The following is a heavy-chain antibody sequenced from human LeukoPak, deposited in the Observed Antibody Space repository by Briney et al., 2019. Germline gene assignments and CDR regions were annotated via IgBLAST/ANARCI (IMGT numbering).Heavy chain of an antibody. J-gene: IGHJ4*02. V-gene: IGHV3-21*01. CDR3: ARVPSDY. CDR2: ISSGSSYI. CDR1: GFTYSTYS. Sequence: PGGSLRLPCAASGFTYSTYSMNWVRQAPGKGLEWVSSISSGSSYIYYADSVKGRFTISRDNAKNSLYLQMNSLRAEDTAMYFCARVPSDYWGQGTLVTVSS.